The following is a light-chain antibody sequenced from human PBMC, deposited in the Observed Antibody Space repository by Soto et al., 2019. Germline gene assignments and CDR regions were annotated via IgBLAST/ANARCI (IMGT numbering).Light chain of an antibody. CDR2: AAS. CDR1: QGIRND. CDR3: LQEYRYPLT. Sequence: AIQLTQSPASLSASVGDRVTITCRASQGIRNDLGWFQQKPGKAPKLLIYAASSLQTGVPSRFSGSGSGTDFTLTISSLQVEDFATYYCLQEYRYPLTFGGGTKVEI. J-gene: IGKJ4*01. V-gene: IGKV1-6*01.